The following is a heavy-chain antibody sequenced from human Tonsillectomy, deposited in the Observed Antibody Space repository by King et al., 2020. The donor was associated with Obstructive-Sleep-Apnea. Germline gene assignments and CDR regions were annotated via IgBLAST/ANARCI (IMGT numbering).Heavy chain of an antibody. CDR1: GGSISSYY. CDR2: VSYSGNT. J-gene: IGHJ4*02. V-gene: IGHV4-59*08. D-gene: IGHD3-3*01. Sequence: VQLQESGPGLVKPSETLSLNCSVSGGSISSYYWSWIRQSPEKGLEWIGYVSYSGNTNYNPSLGGRVILSVDTSNNYFSLKLNSVTAADTAVYYCARHVTRIGWLLSYYFDYWGQGILVSVSS. CDR3: ARHVTRIGWLLSYYFDY.